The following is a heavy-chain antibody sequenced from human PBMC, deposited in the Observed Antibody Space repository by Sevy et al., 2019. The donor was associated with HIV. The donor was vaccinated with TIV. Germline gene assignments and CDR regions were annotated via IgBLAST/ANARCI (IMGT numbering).Heavy chain of an antibody. V-gene: IGHV3-30*04. CDR1: GFTFSDYV. CDR2: ISHDTTVK. CDR3: AGDADWSLNY. Sequence: GGSLRLSCAASGFTFSDYVMHWVRQAPGKGLEWVARISHDTTVKNYADSLKGRFTISRDKSKNTLYLQMNSLRNEDTAFYHGAGDADWSLNYWGQGTLVTVSS. D-gene: IGHD3-9*01. J-gene: IGHJ4*02.